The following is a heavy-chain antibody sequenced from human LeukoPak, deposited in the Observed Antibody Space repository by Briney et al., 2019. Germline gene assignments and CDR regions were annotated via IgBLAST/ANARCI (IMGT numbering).Heavy chain of an antibody. CDR2: IYYSGST. J-gene: IGHJ5*02. V-gene: IGHV4-61*08. Sequence: SQTLSLTCTVSGGSISSGDYYWSWIRQPPGKGLEWIGYIYYSGSTNYNPSLKSRVTISVDTSKNQFSLKLSSVTAADTAVYYCAKSTNYYGSGSYYADWFDPWGQGTLVTVSS. CDR3: AKSTNYYGSGSYYADWFDP. D-gene: IGHD3-10*01. CDR1: GGSISSGDYY.